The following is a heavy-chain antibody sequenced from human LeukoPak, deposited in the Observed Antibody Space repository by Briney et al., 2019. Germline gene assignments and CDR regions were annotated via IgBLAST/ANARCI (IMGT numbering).Heavy chain of an antibody. J-gene: IGHJ4*02. CDR1: GLTVSPNC. CDR2: IYYGENT. D-gene: IGHD6-19*01. V-gene: IGHV4-4*02. CDR3: ARYDVGWYYFDY. Sequence: GSLRLSCAASGLTVSPNCMSWVRQPPGKGLEWIGNIYYGENTYYNPSLKGRVTISVDKSKKQFSLKLSSVTAADTAVYYCARYDVGWYYFDYWGQGTLVTVSS.